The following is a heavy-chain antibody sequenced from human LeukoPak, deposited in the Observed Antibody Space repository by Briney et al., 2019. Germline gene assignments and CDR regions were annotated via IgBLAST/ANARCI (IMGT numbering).Heavy chain of an antibody. V-gene: IGHV4-59*08. J-gene: IGHJ4*02. Sequence: SETLSLTCTVSGGSISSHYWSWIRQSPGNGLEWIGYIYYSGSTNYNPSLKSRVTISVDTSKNQFSLKLSSVTAADTAVYYCARLWEDYYDSSGRSGGVDYWGQGTLVTVSS. CDR2: IYYSGST. D-gene: IGHD3-22*01. CDR1: GGSISSHY. CDR3: ARLWEDYYDSSGRSGGVDY.